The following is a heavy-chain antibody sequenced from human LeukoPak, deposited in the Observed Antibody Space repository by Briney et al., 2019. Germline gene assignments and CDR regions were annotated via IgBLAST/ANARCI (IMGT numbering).Heavy chain of an antibody. Sequence: GGSLRLSCAASGFTFSRSWMHWVRQAPGKGLVWVSRADYDGSDTSYADSVRGRFTISRDNAKNTLYLQMNSLSAEDTAVYYCATLAAAGTNYWGQGTLVTVSS. V-gene: IGHV3-74*01. CDR3: ATLAAAGTNY. J-gene: IGHJ4*02. D-gene: IGHD6-13*01. CDR2: ADYDGSDT. CDR1: GFTFSRSW.